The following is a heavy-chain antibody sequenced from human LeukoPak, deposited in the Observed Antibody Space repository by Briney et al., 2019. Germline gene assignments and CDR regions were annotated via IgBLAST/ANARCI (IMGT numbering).Heavy chain of an antibody. V-gene: IGHV3-23*01. CDR3: AKDGCSSSWYGY. CDR1: GFTFSSYA. CDR2: ISGSGGST. Sequence: GGSLRLSCAASGFTFSSYAMSWVRQAPGKGLEWVSAISGSGGSTYYADSVKGRFTISRDNSKNTLYLQMHSLRAEDTAVYYCAKDGCSSSWYGYWGQGTLVTVSS. D-gene: IGHD6-13*01. J-gene: IGHJ4*02.